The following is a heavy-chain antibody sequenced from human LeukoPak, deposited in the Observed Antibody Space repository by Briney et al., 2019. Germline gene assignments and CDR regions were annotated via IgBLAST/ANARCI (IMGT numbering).Heavy chain of an antibody. CDR1: GGSISSSSYY. CDR2: IYYSGST. D-gene: IGHD6-19*01. CDR3: ARRVAGSYY. Sequence: SETLSLTCTVSGGSISSSSYYWGWIRQPPGKGLEWIGSIYYSGSTYYNPSLKSRVTISVDTSKNQFSLKLSSVTAADTAVYYCARRVAGSYYWGQGTLVTVSS. J-gene: IGHJ4*02. V-gene: IGHV4-39*01.